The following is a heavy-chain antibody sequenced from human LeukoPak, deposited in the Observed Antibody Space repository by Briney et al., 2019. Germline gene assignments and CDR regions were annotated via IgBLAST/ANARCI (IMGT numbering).Heavy chain of an antibody. CDR2: VGPEDGKA. V-gene: IGHV1-24*01. CDR1: GYTLTDLS. D-gene: IGHD2-2*02. J-gene: IGHJ4*02. Sequence: EASVRVSCKVSGYTLTDLSMHWVRQAPGKGLEWMGGVGPEDGKAIYAQRFRGRVTMTEDTSTDTAYMELSSLRSEDTAVYYCTTDILDYCDTSSCHKGNSWGQGTLVTVSS. CDR3: TTDILDYCDTSSCHKGNS.